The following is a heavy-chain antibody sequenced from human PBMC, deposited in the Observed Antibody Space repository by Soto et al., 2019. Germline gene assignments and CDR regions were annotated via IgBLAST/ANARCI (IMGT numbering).Heavy chain of an antibody. J-gene: IGHJ6*04. Sequence: EVQLVESGGGLVQPGGSLKLSCAASGFTFSGSAMHWVRQASGKGLEWVGRIRSKANSYATAYAASVKGRFTISRDDSKNTAYLQMNSLKTEGTAVYYCTSGDYGDYAGWGKGTTVTVSS. D-gene: IGHD4-17*01. CDR3: TSGDYGDYAG. CDR1: GFTFSGSA. V-gene: IGHV3-73*01. CDR2: IRSKANSYAT.